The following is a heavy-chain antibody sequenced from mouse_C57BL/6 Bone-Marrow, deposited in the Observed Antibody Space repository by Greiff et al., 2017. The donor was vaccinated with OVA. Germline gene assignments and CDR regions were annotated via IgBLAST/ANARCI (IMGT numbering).Heavy chain of an antibody. Sequence: EVQLQQSGPELVKPGASVKISCKASGYTFTDYYMNWVKQSHGKSLEWIGDINPNNGGTSYNQKFKGKATLTVDKSSSTAYMELRSLTSEDSAVYYCAITTLGYFDVWGTGTTVPVSS. CDR3: AITTLGYFDV. D-gene: IGHD1-1*01. CDR1: GYTFTDYY. J-gene: IGHJ1*03. V-gene: IGHV1-26*01. CDR2: INPNNGGT.